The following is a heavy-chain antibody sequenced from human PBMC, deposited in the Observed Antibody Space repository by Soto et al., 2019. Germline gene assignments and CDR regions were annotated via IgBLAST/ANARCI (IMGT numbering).Heavy chain of an antibody. D-gene: IGHD2-15*01. Sequence: GASVKVSCKASGYTFTSYGISWVRQAPGQGLEWMGWISAYNGNTNYAQELQGRVTMTTDTSTGTAYMELRSLRSDDTAVYYCARLDLLGYCSGGSCFLHAFDIWGQGTMVTVSS. J-gene: IGHJ3*02. V-gene: IGHV1-18*01. CDR2: ISAYNGNT. CDR3: ARLDLLGYCSGGSCFLHAFDI. CDR1: GYTFTSYG.